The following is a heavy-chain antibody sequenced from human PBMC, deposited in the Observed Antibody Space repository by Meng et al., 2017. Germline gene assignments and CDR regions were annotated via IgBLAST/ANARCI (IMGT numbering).Heavy chain of an antibody. V-gene: IGHV3-7*01. CDR1: GFTFSIYW. CDR2: IKQDGSEK. D-gene: IGHD4-17*01. Sequence: GESLKISCAASGFTFSIYWMSWVGQAPGKGLEWVANIKQDGSEKYYVDSVKGRFTISRDNAKNSLYLQMDSLRAEDTAVYYCARTPTVTTYGYWGQGALVTVSS. J-gene: IGHJ4*02. CDR3: ARTPTVTTYGY.